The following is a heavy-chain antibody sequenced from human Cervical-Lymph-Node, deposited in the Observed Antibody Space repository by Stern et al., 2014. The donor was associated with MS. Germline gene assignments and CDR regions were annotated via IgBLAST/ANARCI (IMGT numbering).Heavy chain of an antibody. D-gene: IGHD6-13*01. CDR2: IIPVFGTT. CDR1: GGTFSNS. J-gene: IGHJ4*02. Sequence: VQLVESGAEIVKPESSVKVSCKASGGTFSNSISWVRQAPGGGLEWMGNIIPVFGTTNYAKSFQGRITITADESTTTAYVDLSSLTPADTAVYCAREKAAADGFWGQGTLVTVSS. V-gene: IGHV1-69*18. CDR3: AREKAAADGF.